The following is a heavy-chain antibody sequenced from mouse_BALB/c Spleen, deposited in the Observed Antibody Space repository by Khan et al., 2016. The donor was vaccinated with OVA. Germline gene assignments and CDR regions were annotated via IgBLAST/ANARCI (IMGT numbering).Heavy chain of an antibody. J-gene: IGHJ4*01. CDR3: ARSLSYAYAYAMDY. Sequence: EVQLQESGPGLVKPSQSLSLTCTVPGYSITSDFAWNWVRQFPGNKLEWMGYISFSGSTSYDPSLKSRLSITRDTSRNQFFLQLHSVTTEDTATYYCARSLSYAYAYAMDYWGQGTSVTVSS. CDR1: GYSITSDFA. V-gene: IGHV3-2*02. D-gene: IGHD2-2*01. CDR2: ISFSGST.